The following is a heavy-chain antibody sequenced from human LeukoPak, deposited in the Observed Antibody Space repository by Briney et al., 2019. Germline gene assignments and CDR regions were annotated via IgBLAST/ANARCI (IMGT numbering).Heavy chain of an antibody. CDR1: GGSISSYY. Sequence: PSETLSLTCTVSGGSISSYYWSWIRQPPGKGLEWIGYIYYSGSTNYNPSLKSRVTISVDTSKNQFSLKLSSVTAADTAVCYCARVKSSGFYFDYWGQGTLVTVSS. V-gene: IGHV4-59*01. D-gene: IGHD6-19*01. CDR2: IYYSGST. J-gene: IGHJ4*02. CDR3: ARVKSSGFYFDY.